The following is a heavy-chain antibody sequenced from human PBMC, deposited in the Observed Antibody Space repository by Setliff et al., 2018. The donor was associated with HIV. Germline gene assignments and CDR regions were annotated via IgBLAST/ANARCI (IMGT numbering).Heavy chain of an antibody. CDR1: GVSITNGTFY. CDR2: IAKTGST. D-gene: IGHD3-10*01. Sequence: PSETLSLTCTVSGVSITNGTFYWNWIRQPAGKGLEWIGRIAKTGSTNYTPSLKSRLTISIDTSKNQFSLKLSSVTAADTAVYYCARDNSYYYGSGSHYWYGMDVWGQGTTVTVSS. J-gene: IGHJ6*01. V-gene: IGHV4-61*02. CDR3: ARDNSYYYGSGSHYWYGMDV.